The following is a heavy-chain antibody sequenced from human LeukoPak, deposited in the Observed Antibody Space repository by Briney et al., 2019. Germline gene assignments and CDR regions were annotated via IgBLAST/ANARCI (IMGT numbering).Heavy chain of an antibody. V-gene: IGHV5-51*01. D-gene: IGHD2-15*01. J-gene: IGHJ5*01. CDR2: IYPADSDI. Sequence: GESLKISCKGSGYSFTNSWIAWVRLMPGKGLEWMGIIYPADSDIRYSPSFQGQVTISADKSINTAYLQWSSLKAPDTAMYYCARQEYCSGGSCYTWFDSWGQGTLVTVSS. CDR3: ARQEYCSGGSCYTWFDS. CDR1: GYSFTNSW.